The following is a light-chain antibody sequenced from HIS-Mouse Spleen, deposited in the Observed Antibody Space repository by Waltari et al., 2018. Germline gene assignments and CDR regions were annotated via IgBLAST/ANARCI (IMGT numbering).Light chain of an antibody. V-gene: IGKV1-5*03. CDR1: QSISSW. CDR3: QQYNSYSLT. CDR2: KAS. J-gene: IGKJ4*01. Sequence: DIQMTQSPSTLSASVGDRVTITCRASQSISSWLAWYQQKPGKAPKLLIYKASSLESGVPSKCSSSGSRTEFTLTISSLQPDDFATYYCQQYNSYSLTFGGGTKVEIK.